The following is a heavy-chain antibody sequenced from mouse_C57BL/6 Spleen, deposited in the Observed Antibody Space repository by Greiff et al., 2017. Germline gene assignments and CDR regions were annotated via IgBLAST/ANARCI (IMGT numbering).Heavy chain of an antibody. J-gene: IGHJ2*01. CDR3: AREGITTVVATGDY. V-gene: IGHV1-81*01. CDR2: IYPRSGNT. CDR1: GYTFTSCG. D-gene: IGHD1-1*01. Sequence: QVQLQQSGAELARPGASVKLSCKASGYTFTSCGISWVKQRTGQGLEWIGEIYPRSGNTYYNEKFKGKATLTADKSSSTAYMELRSLTSEDSAVYFCAREGITTVVATGDYWGQGTTLTVSS.